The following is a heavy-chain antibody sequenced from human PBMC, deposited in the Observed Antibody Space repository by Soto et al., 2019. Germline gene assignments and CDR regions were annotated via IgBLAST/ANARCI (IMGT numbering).Heavy chain of an antibody. Sequence: PGGSLRLSCAASGFAFSSYGMHWVRQAPGKGLEWVAVISDDGSNKYYADSVKGRFTISRDNSKNTVYLQMNSLRGEDTAVYYCAKVHWNFLVYYFDYWGQGTLVTVSS. D-gene: IGHD1-7*01. CDR2: ISDDGSNK. CDR3: AKVHWNFLVYYFDY. CDR1: GFAFSSYG. V-gene: IGHV3-30*18. J-gene: IGHJ4*02.